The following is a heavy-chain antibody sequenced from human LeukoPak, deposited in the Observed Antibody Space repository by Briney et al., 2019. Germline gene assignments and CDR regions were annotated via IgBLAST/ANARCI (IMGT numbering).Heavy chain of an antibody. V-gene: IGHV5-51*01. J-gene: IGHJ6*03. D-gene: IGHD3-22*01. CDR3: ARQSDNSGYYPYYYMDV. CDR1: GYTFTRNW. CDR2: IYPGDSDT. Sequence: GDSLKISCKASGYTFTRNWIGWVRQMPGKGLEWMGIIYPGDSDTRYSPSFQGQVTISADKSISTVYLHWRSLKASDTAMYYCARQSDNSGYYPYYYMDVWSKGTTVTVSS.